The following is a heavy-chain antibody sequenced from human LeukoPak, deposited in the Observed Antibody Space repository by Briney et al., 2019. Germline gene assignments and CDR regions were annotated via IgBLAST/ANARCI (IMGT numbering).Heavy chain of an antibody. V-gene: IGHV4-39*07. CDR1: GGSISSSSYY. J-gene: IGHJ5*02. Sequence: SETLSLTCTVSGGSISSSSYYWSWIRQPPGKGLEWIGEINHSGSTNYNPSLKSRVTISVDTSKNQFSLKLSSVTAADTAVYYCKGSSWVLDWFDPWGQETLVTVSS. D-gene: IGHD6-13*01. CDR2: INHSGST. CDR3: KGSSWVLDWFDP.